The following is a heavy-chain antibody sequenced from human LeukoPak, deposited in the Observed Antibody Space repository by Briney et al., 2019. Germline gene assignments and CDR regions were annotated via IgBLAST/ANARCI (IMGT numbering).Heavy chain of an antibody. Sequence: GGSLRLSCAASGFTFSSYSMNWVRQAPGKGLEWVSSISSSSSYIYYADSVKGRFTISRDNAKNSLYLQMNSLRAEDTAVYYCARDRGRFLEWLFDAFDIWGQGTMVTVSS. CDR3: ARDRGRFLEWLFDAFDI. J-gene: IGHJ3*02. V-gene: IGHV3-21*01. CDR1: GFTFSSYS. D-gene: IGHD3-3*01. CDR2: ISSSSSYI.